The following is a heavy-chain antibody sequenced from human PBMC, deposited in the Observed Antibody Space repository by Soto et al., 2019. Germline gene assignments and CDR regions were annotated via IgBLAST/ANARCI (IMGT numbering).Heavy chain of an antibody. J-gene: IGHJ4*02. CDR3: TRPLSDGCLHV. D-gene: IGHD3-16*01. V-gene: IGHV1-46*03. CDR1: GYTFTDYY. CDR2: INPSGGST. Sequence: ASVKVSCKASGYTFTDYYMHWVRQAPGQGLEWMGIINPSGGSTSYAQKFQGRVTMTRGTSTSTVYMELSSLRSEDTAVYYCTRPLSDGCLHVWSQGTLVTVSS.